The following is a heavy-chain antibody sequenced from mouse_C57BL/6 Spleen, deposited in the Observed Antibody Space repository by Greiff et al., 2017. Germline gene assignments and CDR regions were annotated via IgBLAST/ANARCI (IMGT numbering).Heavy chain of an antibody. CDR3: ATDEEYYGSSTYYAMDY. V-gene: IGHV1-62-2*01. J-gene: IGHJ4*01. CDR1: GYTFTEYT. Sequence: QVHVKQSGAELVKPGASVKLSCKASGYTFTEYTIHWVKQRPGQGLEWIGWFYPGSGSIKYNEKFKDKATLTADKSSSTVYMERSRLTSEDSAVXLCATDEEYYGSSTYYAMDYWGQGTSVTVSS. CDR2: FYPGSGSI. D-gene: IGHD1-1*01.